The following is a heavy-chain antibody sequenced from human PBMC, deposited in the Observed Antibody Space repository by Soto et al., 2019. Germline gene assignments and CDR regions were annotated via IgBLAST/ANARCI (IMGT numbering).Heavy chain of an antibody. CDR2: IKQDGSEK. V-gene: IGHV3-7*01. D-gene: IGHD3-16*02. J-gene: IGHJ4*02. CDR1: GFTFSSYW. Sequence: EVQLVESGGGLVQPGGSLRLSCAASGFTFSSYWMSWVRQAPGKGLEWVANIKQDGSEKYYVDSVKGRFTISRDNAKNSLYLQMNSLRAEDTAVYYCARDVEGIWGSYRHQGWGQGTLVTVSS. CDR3: ARDVEGIWGSYRHQG.